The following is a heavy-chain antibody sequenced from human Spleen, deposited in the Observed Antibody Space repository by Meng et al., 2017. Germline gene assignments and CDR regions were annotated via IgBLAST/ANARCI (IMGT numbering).Heavy chain of an antibody. CDR3: ARDQGVVAARHYYGMDV. CDR1: GGSISSGGYY. D-gene: IGHD2-15*01. CDR2: IYYSGST. J-gene: IGHJ6*02. Sequence: SETLSLTCTVSGGSISSGGYYWTWIRQHPGKGLEWIGYIYYSGSTYYNPSLKSRLTISVDTSQNQFSLNLISVTAADTAVYYCARDQGVVAARHYYGMDVWGQGTTVTVSS. V-gene: IGHV4-31*03.